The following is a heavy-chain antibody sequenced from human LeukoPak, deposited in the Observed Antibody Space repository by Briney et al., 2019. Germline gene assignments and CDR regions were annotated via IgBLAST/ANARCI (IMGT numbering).Heavy chain of an antibody. CDR2: IYYSGST. Sequence: MASETLSLTCTVSGGSISSGGYYWSWIRQHPGKGLEWIGYIYYSGSTYYNPSLKSRVTISVDTSKNQFSLKLSSVTAADTAVYYCARASSSIAAAGTVDYWGQGALVTVSS. D-gene: IGHD6-13*01. CDR3: ARASSSIAAAGTVDY. J-gene: IGHJ4*02. CDR1: GGSISSGGYY. V-gene: IGHV4-31*03.